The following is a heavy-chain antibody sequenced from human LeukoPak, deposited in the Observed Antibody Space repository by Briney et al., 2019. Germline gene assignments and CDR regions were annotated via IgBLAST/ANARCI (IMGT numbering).Heavy chain of an antibody. Sequence: ASVKVSCKSSGYTLTELSMHWVRQAPGKGLEWMGGFDPEDGETIYAQKFQGRVTMTEDTSTDTACMELSSLRSEDTAVYYCATEGIAVATGGAFDIWGQGTMVTVSS. J-gene: IGHJ3*02. D-gene: IGHD6-19*01. CDR3: ATEGIAVATGGAFDI. CDR2: FDPEDGET. V-gene: IGHV1-24*01. CDR1: GYTLTELS.